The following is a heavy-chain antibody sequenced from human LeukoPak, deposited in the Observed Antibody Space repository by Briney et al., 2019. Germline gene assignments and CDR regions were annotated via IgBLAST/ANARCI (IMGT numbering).Heavy chain of an antibody. V-gene: IGHV4-39*01. CDR1: GGSINTNIYY. D-gene: IGHD6-25*01. CDR3: ARRRGSGSWGGALDI. CDR2: IYYSGAT. Sequence: SETLSLTCTVSGGSINTNIYYWGWIRQPPGKGLEWIGSIYYSGATYYNPSLKSRVTISVDTSKNQFSLKVPSVTATDTAVYYCARRRGSGSWGGALDIWGQGTIVTVSS. J-gene: IGHJ3*02.